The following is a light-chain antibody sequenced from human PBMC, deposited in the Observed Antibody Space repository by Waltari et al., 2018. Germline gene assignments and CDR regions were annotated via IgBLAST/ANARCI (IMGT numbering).Light chain of an antibody. V-gene: IGKV1-5*03. CDR3: QQYYNWPYT. CDR2: EAS. CDR1: QSIAIW. Sequence: DIQMTQSPSTLSPSVGDRVTITCRASQSIAIWLAWYQQKPGKAPNLLIYEASNLGSGVPSRFSGSGSGTQFTLTISSLQPDDFAVYYCQQYYNWPYTFGQGTKLEIK. J-gene: IGKJ2*01.